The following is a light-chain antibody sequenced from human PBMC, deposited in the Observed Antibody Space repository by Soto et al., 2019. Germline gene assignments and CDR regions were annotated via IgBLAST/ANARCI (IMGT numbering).Light chain of an antibody. CDR3: SSYTSSSTLV. J-gene: IGLJ2*01. CDR1: SSDVGGYKY. CDR2: GVN. V-gene: IGLV2-14*01. Sequence: QSVLTQPASVSVSPGQSITISCTGTSSDVGGYKYVSWYQHHPGKAPKLVMYGVNDRPSGVSNRFSGGKSGNTASLTISGLQVEDEGDYYCSSYTSSSTLVFGGGTKATVL.